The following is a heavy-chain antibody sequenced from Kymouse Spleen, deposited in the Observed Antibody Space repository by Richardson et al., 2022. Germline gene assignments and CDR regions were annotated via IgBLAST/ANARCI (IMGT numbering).Heavy chain of an antibody. V-gene: IGHV3-33*01. J-gene: IGHJ5*02. D-gene: IGHD6-6*01. Sequence: QVQLVESGGGVVQPGRSLRLSCAASGFTFSSYGMHWVRQAPGKGLEWVAVIWYDGSNKYYADSVKGRFTISRDNSKNTLYLQMNSLRAEDTAVYYCAVEYSSSSGDWFDPWGQGTLVTVSS. CDR3: AVEYSSSSGDWFDP. CDR1: GFTFSSYG. CDR2: IWYDGSNK.